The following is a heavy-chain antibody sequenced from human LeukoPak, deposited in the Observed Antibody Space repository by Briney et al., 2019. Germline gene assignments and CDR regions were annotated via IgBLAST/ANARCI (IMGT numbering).Heavy chain of an antibody. J-gene: IGHJ6*02. CDR2: IYYSGST. V-gene: IGHV4-30-4*08. CDR1: GGSISSGGYY. Sequence: SSETLSLTCTVSGGSISSGGYYWSWIRQHPGKGLEWIGYIYYSGSTYYNPSLKSRVTISVDTSKNQFSLKLSSVTAADTAVYYCARGSDYYYGMDVWGQGTTVTVSS. CDR3: ARGSDYYYGMDV.